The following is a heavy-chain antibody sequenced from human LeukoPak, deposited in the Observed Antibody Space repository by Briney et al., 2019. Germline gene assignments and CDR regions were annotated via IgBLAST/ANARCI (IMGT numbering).Heavy chain of an antibody. J-gene: IGHJ4*02. Sequence: GGSLRLSCAASGFTFSSYGMHWVRQAPGKGLEWVAVIWYDGSNKYYADSVKGRFTISRDNSKNTLYLQMNSLRAEDTAVYYCARVRHTRTPVGFDYWGQGTLVTVSS. CDR2: IWYDGSNK. D-gene: IGHD2-2*01. CDR1: GFTFSSYG. V-gene: IGHV3-33*01. CDR3: ARVRHTRTPVGFDY.